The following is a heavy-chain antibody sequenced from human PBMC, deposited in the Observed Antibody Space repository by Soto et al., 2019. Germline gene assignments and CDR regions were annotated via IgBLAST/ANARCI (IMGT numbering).Heavy chain of an antibody. CDR2: ISAYNGNT. V-gene: IGHV1-18*01. CDR1: GYTFTSYG. D-gene: IGHD6-19*01. CDR3: ASPLGYSSGWATDAFDI. Sequence: GASVKVSCKASGYTFTSYGISWVRQAPGQGLEWMGWISAYNGNTNYAQKLQGRVTMTTDTSTSTAYMELRSLRSDDTAVYYCASPLGYSSGWATDAFDIWGQGTMVTVSS. J-gene: IGHJ3*02.